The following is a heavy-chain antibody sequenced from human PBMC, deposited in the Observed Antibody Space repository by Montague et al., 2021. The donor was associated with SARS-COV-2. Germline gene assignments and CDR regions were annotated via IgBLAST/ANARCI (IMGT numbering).Heavy chain of an antibody. D-gene: IGHD3-3*01. CDR3: ARADFWSGYLYFDY. Sequence: TLSLTCTVSGGSISSGSYYWSWIRQPAGKGLEWIGRIYTRGSTNYNPSLESRVTISVDTSKNQFSLKLSSVTAADTAVYYCARADFWSGYLYFDYWGQGALVTVSS. CDR2: IYTRGST. V-gene: IGHV4-61*02. CDR1: GGSISSGSYY. J-gene: IGHJ4*02.